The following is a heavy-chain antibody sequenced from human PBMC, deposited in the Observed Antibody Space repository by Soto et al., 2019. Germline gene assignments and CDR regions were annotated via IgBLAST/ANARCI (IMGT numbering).Heavy chain of an antibody. CDR1: GGTFSSYA. Sequence: SVKVSCKASGGTFSSYAISWVRQAPGQGLEWMGGIIPIFGTANYAQKFQGRVTITADESTSTAYMELSSLRSEDTAVYYCARDIPVTTSYYYYGMDVWGQGTTVTVS. J-gene: IGHJ6*02. CDR3: ARDIPVTTSYYYYGMDV. V-gene: IGHV1-69*13. D-gene: IGHD4-17*01. CDR2: IIPIFGTA.